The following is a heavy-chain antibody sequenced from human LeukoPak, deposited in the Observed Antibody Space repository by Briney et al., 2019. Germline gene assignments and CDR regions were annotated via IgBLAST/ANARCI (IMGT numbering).Heavy chain of an antibody. D-gene: IGHD1-1*01. J-gene: IGHJ5*01. V-gene: IGHV5-51*01. CDR1: GYIFTNYW. CDR2: IYPGDSDT. CDR3: AGADVYNYFDS. Sequence: GESLKISCKVSGYIFTNYWIGWVRQMPGKGLEWMGIIYPGDSDTRFSPSFQGQVNIPADKSINTAYLHWSSLKASDTASYYCAGADVYNYFDSWGQGTLVTVSS.